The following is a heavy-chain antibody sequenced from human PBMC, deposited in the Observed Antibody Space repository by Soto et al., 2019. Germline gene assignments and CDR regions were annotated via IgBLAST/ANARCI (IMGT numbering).Heavy chain of an antibody. J-gene: IGHJ4*02. CDR2: ISGSGGST. CDR3: AKDRRLFGVVIISKFDY. Sequence: GGSLRLSCAASGFTFSSYAMSWVRQAPGKGLEWVSAISGSGGSTYYADSVKGRFTISRDNSKNTLYLQMNSLRAEDTAVYYCAKDRRLFGVVIISKFDYWGQGTLVTVSS. V-gene: IGHV3-23*01. CDR1: GFTFSSYA. D-gene: IGHD3-3*01.